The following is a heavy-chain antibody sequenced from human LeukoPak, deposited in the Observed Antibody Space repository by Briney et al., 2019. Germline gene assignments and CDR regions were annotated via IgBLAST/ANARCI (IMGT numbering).Heavy chain of an antibody. CDR2: IHYSGST. V-gene: IGHV4-39*07. CDR1: GGSISSSSYY. Sequence: SETLSLTCTVSGGSISSSSYYWGWLRQPPGTGLEWLGSIHYSGSTNYNPSLKSRVTISVDTSKNQFSLKLSSVTAADTAVYYCARGYCSGGSCYSYYYYNYMDVWGKGTTVTVSS. J-gene: IGHJ6*03. D-gene: IGHD2-15*01. CDR3: ARGYCSGGSCYSYYYYNYMDV.